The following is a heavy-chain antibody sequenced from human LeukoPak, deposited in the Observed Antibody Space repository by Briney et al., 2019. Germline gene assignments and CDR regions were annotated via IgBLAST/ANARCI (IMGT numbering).Heavy chain of an antibody. V-gene: IGHV3-23*01. CDR1: GFTFSSYA. J-gene: IGHJ4*02. CDR3: AKFAFGSGNFYHPLNN. D-gene: IGHD3-10*01. Sequence: GGSLRLSCAASGFTFSSYAMSWVRQAPGKGLEGCSDMSGSGGSPNYAASVKARLTTYRDKSKNTLYLQMKSLRVEDKAVYYCAKFAFGSGNFYHPLNNWGQGVQVTVSS. CDR2: MSGSGGSP.